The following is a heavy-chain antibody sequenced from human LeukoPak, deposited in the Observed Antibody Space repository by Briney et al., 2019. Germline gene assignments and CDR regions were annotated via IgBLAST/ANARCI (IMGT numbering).Heavy chain of an antibody. Sequence: GGPLRLSCAASGFTFSDYHMTWIRQAPGKGLEWVSYMSSSSLTIYYADSVKGRFTISRDNAKNSLYLQMNSLRAEDTALYYCARDNVAAARSDAFDIWGQGTMVTVSS. J-gene: IGHJ3*02. D-gene: IGHD6-13*01. V-gene: IGHV3-11*01. CDR1: GFTFSDYH. CDR2: MSSSSLTI. CDR3: ARDNVAAARSDAFDI.